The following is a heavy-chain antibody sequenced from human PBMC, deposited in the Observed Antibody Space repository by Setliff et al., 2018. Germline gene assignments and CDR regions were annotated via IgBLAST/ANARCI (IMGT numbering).Heavy chain of an antibody. CDR3: ARCLPFLSGYDRGAFDN. CDR1: GYTFTRYG. J-gene: IGHJ4*02. D-gene: IGHD5-12*01. CDR2: ISAYNGDT. V-gene: IGHV1-18*01. Sequence: VASVKVSCKASGYTFTRYGINWVRQAPGQGLEWVGWISAYNGDTNYAQKFQGRVTMTTDTSTSTAYMDLRSLTSDDTAVYYCARCLPFLSGYDRGAFDNWGQGTPVTVSS.